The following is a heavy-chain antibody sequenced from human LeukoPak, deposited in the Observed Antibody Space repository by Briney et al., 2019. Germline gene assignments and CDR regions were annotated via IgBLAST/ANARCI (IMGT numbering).Heavy chain of an antibody. D-gene: IGHD6-13*01. CDR1: GLTLRSYS. CDR3: AREPGGVAADLDY. CDR2: ISSSSSYI. V-gene: IGHV3-21*01. J-gene: IGHJ4*02. Sequence: PGESLTLPCALSGLTLRSYSMKWVRPPPGKGLAWVSSISSSSSYIFYEDSVRERLSLSRDNAKTSLYLQMNSRRAEDTAVYYCAREPGGVAADLDYWGQGTLVTVSS.